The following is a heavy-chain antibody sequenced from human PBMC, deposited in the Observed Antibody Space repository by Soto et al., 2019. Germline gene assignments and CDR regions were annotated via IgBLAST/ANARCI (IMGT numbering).Heavy chain of an antibody. J-gene: IGHJ4*02. V-gene: IGHV3-30*18. CDR1: GFTFSSYG. CDR3: AKVPWFGELLYAGTDY. D-gene: IGHD3-10*01. CDR2: ISYDGSNK. Sequence: QVQLVESGGGVVQPGRSLRLSCAASGFTFSSYGMHWVRQAPGKGLEWVAVISYDGSNKYYADSVKGRFTISRDNSKNSLQLQMNSQRAEDTGVYYCAKVPWFGELLYAGTDYWGQGTPVTVFS.